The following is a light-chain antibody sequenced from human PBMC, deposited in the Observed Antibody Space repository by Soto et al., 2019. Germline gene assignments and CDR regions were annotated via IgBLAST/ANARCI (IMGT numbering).Light chain of an antibody. CDR2: GAS. CDR3: QQYSSSPIT. V-gene: IGKV3-20*01. CDR1: QSVSSSF. J-gene: IGKJ5*01. Sequence: EIVVTKSPGTLSLSPGERATLSCRASQSVSSSFLAWFQQKPGQAPRLLIYGASSRATGIPDRFSGSGSGTDFTLTISRLEPEDFAVYYCQQYSSSPITFGQGTRLEIK.